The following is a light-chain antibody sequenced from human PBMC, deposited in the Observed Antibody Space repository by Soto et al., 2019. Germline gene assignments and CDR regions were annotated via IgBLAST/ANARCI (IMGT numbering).Light chain of an antibody. CDR2: WAS. V-gene: IGKV4-1*01. CDR1: QRVLYSSNNKNY. Sequence: DIVMTQSPDSLAVSLGERSTINCKSSQRVLYSSNNKNYLAWYQQKPGQPPKLLIYWASTRESGVPDRFSGSGSGTDFTLTISSLQAADVAFYYCQQYYITPHSFGQGTKLEIK. J-gene: IGKJ2*01. CDR3: QQYYITPHS.